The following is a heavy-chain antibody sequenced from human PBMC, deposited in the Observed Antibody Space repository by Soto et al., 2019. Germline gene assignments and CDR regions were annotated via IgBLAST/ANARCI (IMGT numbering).Heavy chain of an antibody. CDR2: IYYSGST. Sequence: SETLSLTCTVSGGSISSYYWSWIRQPPGKGLEWIGYIYYSGSTNYNPSLKSRVTISVDTSKNQFSLKLSSVTAADTAVYYCARRSCSSTSCYSFFDYWGQGTLVTVSS. J-gene: IGHJ4*02. CDR1: GGSISSYY. V-gene: IGHV4-59*08. CDR3: ARRSCSSTSCYSFFDY. D-gene: IGHD2-2*01.